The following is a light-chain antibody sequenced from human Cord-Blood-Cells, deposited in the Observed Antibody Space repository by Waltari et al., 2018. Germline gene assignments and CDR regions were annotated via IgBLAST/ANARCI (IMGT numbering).Light chain of an antibody. J-gene: IGKJ2*01. CDR3: QQYNSYPYT. CDR2: KAS. CDR1: QRISSW. V-gene: IGKV1-5*03. Sequence: DIQMTQSPSTLSASVGDRVTITCRASQRISSWLAWYQRKPGKDPKLLIYKASSLESGVPSRCGGSGSGTEFTLTISSLQPDDFATYYCQQYNSYPYTFGQGTKLEIK.